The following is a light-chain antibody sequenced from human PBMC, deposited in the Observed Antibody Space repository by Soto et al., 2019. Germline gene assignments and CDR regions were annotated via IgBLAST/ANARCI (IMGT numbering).Light chain of an antibody. Sequence: QSVLTQPASVSGSPGQSITISCTGTSSDVGGYNFVSWYQHHPGKAPQLIIYDVSNRPSGVSNRFSGSKSGNTASLTLSVLQAEDEADYYCNSYTSSTTVVVFGGGTKLTVL. V-gene: IGLV2-14*03. CDR3: NSYTSSTTVVV. CDR2: DVS. J-gene: IGLJ2*01. CDR1: SSDVGGYNF.